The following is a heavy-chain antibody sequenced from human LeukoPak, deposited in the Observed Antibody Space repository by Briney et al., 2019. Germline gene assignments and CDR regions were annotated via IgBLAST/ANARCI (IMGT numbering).Heavy chain of an antibody. J-gene: IGHJ4*02. CDR2: INPSGGST. CDR3: ASVDTAMGPFDY. CDR1: GYTFTGYY. V-gene: IGHV1-46*01. D-gene: IGHD5-18*01. Sequence: ASVKVSCKASGYTFTGYYMHWVRQAPGQGLEWMGIINPSGGSTSYAQKFQGRVTMTRDTSTSTVYMELSSLRSEDTAVYYCASVDTAMGPFDYWGQGTLVTVSS.